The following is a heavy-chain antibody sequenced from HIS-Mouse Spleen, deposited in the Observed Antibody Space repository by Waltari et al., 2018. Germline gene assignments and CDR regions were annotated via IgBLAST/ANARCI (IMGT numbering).Heavy chain of an antibody. D-gene: IGHD4-17*01. J-gene: IGHJ4*02. V-gene: IGHV4-39*01. CDR2: IYYSGST. CDR1: GGSISSSSYY. Sequence: QLQLQESGPGLVKPSETLSLTCTVSGGSISSSSYYWGWIRQPPGKGLEWIGSIYYSGSTYYNPSLKSRVTISVDTSKNQFSLKLSSVTAADTAVYYCARLDATTDFDYWGQGTLVTVSS. CDR3: ARLDATTDFDY.